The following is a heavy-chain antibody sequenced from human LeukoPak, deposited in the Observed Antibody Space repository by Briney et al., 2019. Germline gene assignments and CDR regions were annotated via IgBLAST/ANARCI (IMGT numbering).Heavy chain of an antibody. J-gene: IGHJ4*02. CDR1: GFSVSSFG. Sequence: PGGSLRLSCAVSGFSVSSFGMSWVRQAPGKGLEWISAISLNGETTWYADSVKGRFTISRDNSKNTLYPQLTSLRAEDTAVYYCAQGFSSGWYPYWGQGSLVSVSS. V-gene: IGHV3-23*01. D-gene: IGHD6-19*01. CDR2: ISLNGETT. CDR3: AQGFSSGWYPY.